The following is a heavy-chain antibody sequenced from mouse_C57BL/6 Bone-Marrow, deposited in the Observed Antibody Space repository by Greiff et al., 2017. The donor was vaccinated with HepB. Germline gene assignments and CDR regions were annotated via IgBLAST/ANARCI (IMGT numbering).Heavy chain of an antibody. Sequence: VQLQQSGPELVKPGASVKISCKASGYSFTDYNMNWVKQRNGKSLEWIGVIKPNYGTTSYNQKFKGKATLTVDQSSSTAYMQLNSLTSEDSAVYYCARMEILRYHFGDWGQGTTLTVAS. CDR2: IKPNYGTT. CDR1: GYSFTDYN. CDR3: ARMEILRYHFGD. V-gene: IGHV1-39*01. J-gene: IGHJ2*01. D-gene: IGHD1-1*01.